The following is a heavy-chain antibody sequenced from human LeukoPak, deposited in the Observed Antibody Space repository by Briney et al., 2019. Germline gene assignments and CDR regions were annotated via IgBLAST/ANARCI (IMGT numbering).Heavy chain of an antibody. D-gene: IGHD3-10*01. CDR2: IYPGDSDT. Sequence: GEALNISRDCSRNIITHYLIGWGRHMARKGLEWMGIIYPGDSDTRYSPSCQGQVTISADKSISTAYLQWSSLKASDTAMYYCARHAPLVRGVIYYFDHWGQGTLVTVSS. CDR3: ARHAPLVRGVIYYFDH. CDR1: RNIITHYL. J-gene: IGHJ4*02. V-gene: IGHV5-51*01.